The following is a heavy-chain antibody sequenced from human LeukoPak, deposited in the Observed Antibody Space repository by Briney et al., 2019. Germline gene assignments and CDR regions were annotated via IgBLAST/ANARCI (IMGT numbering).Heavy chain of an antibody. V-gene: IGHV4-61*08. CDR3: ARVSVRSLRFFAADAFDV. CDR1: GGSISSGGYY. J-gene: IGHJ3*01. CDR2: IYYSGST. D-gene: IGHD3-3*01. Sequence: SETLSLTCTVSGGSISSGGYYWSWIRQPPGKGLEWIGYIYYSGSTNYNPSLKSRVTISVDTSKNQFSLKLSSVTAADTAVYYCARVSVRSLRFFAADAFDVWGQGTMVTVSS.